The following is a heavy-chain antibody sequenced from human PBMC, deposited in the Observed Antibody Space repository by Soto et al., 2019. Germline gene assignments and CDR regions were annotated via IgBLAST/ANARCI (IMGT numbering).Heavy chain of an antibody. V-gene: IGHV3-23*01. J-gene: IGHJ6*03. CDR3: AKSEAPHYYYYYYMDV. CDR2: ISGSGGST. Sequence: GGSLRLSCAASGFTFSSYAMSWVRQAPGKGLEWVSAISGSGGSTYYADSVKGRFTISRDNSKNTLYLQMNSLRAEDTAVYYCAKSEAPHYYYYYYMDVWGKGTTVTVSS. CDR1: GFTFSSYA.